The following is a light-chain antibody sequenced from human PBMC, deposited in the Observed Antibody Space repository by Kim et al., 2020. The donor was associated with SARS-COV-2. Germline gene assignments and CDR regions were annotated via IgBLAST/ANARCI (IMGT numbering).Light chain of an antibody. Sequence: QSVLTQPPSVSGAPGQRVTISCTGSSSNIGAGYDVHWYQQLPGTAPKLLIYGNSNRPSGVPDRFSGSKSGTSDSLAITGLQAEDEADYYCSSYTSSISVVFGGGTQLTVL. J-gene: IGLJ2*01. CDR1: SSNIGAGYD. CDR2: GNS. V-gene: IGLV1-40*01. CDR3: SSYTSSISVV.